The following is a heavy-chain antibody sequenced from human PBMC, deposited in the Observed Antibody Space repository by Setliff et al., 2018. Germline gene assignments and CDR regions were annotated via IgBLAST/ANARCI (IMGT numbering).Heavy chain of an antibody. D-gene: IGHD3-3*01. V-gene: IGHV3-15*01. CDR1: GFTFSNAW. CDR3: AKVNNRFWSGYYPYYYAMDV. J-gene: IGHJ6*02. CDR2: IKSKTDGGTT. Sequence: SLRLSCAASGFTFSNAWMSWVRQAPGKGLEWVGRIKSKTDGGTTDYAAPVKGRFTISRDDSKNTLYQQMNSLRAEDTAVYYCAKVNNRFWSGYYPYYYAMDVWGQGTTVTVSS.